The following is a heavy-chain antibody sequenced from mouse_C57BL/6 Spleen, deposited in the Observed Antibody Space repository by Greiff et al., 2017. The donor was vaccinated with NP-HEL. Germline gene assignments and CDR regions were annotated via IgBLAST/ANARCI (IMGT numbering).Heavy chain of an antibody. CDR3: ARWDYPFAY. J-gene: IGHJ3*01. CDR2: IYPGDGDT. V-gene: IGHV1-82*01. Sequence: QVQLQQPGPELVKPGASVKISCKASGYAFSSSWMNWVKQRPGKGLEWIGRIYPGDGDTNYNGKFKGKATLTADKSSSTAYMQLSSLTSEDSAVYFCARWDYPFAYWGQGTLVTVSA. CDR1: GYAFSSSW. D-gene: IGHD2-4*01.